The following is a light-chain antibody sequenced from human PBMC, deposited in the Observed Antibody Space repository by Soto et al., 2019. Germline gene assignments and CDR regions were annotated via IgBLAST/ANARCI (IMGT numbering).Light chain of an antibody. J-gene: IGKJ1*01. CDR1: QSISDW. CDR3: QESYSTS. Sequence: DIQMTQSPSTLSASVGARVTITCRASQSISDWLAWFQLKPGKAPKLLIYDASSLESGVPSRFSGSGSGTDFTLTISSLQPEDIATDYCQESYSTSFGQGTKVDIK. V-gene: IGKV1-5*01. CDR2: DAS.